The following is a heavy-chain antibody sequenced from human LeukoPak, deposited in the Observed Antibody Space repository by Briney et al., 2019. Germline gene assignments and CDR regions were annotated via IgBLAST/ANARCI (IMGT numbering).Heavy chain of an antibody. CDR2: TRNKARSYTT. D-gene: IGHD3-10*01. J-gene: IGHJ6*02. Sequence: PGGSLRLSCAGSGFPFSDHYMDWVRQAPGKGLEWVSRTRNKARSYTTDYAASVKGRFTISRDASKNSVYLQMNSLKTEDTAVYYCARGRGNYYYGMDVWGQGTTVTVSS. CDR3: ARGRGNYYYGMDV. V-gene: IGHV3-72*01. CDR1: GFPFSDHY.